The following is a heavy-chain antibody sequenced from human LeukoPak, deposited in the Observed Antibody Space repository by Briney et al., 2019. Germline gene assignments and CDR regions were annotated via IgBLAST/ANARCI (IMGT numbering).Heavy chain of an antibody. CDR1: GFTFSSYA. Sequence: GGSLRLSCAASGFTFSSYAMSWVRQAPGKGLEWVSAISGSGGSTYYADSVKGRFTISRDNSKNTLYLQMNSLRAEDTAVYYCAVVLRLGELSLIDYWGQGTLVTVSS. V-gene: IGHV3-23*01. J-gene: IGHJ4*02. D-gene: IGHD3-16*02. CDR3: AVVLRLGELSLIDY. CDR2: ISGSGGST.